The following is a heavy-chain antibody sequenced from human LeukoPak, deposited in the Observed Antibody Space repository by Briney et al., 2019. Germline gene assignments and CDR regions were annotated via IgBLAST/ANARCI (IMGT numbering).Heavy chain of an antibody. CDR1: GYTFTSYD. CDR2: MNPNSGNT. J-gene: IGHJ5*02. D-gene: IGHD2-2*01. V-gene: IGHV1-8*03. CDR3: ATALGCSSTSCKGWFDP. Sequence: ASVKVSSKASGYTFTSYDINLVRQATGQGLEWMGWMNPNSGNTGYAQKFQGRVTITRNASISTTYMELSSLRSEDTDVYYCATALGCSSTSCKGWFDPWGPGTLVTVSS.